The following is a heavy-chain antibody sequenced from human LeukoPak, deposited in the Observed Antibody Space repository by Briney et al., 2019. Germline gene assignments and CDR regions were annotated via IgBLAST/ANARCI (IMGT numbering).Heavy chain of an antibody. Sequence: SETLSLTCAVYGGSFSGYYWSWIRQPPGKGLEWIGEINHSGSTNYNPSLKSRVTISVDTSKNQFSLKLSSVTAADTAVYYCARRPSGSYEFGVYDYWGQGTLVTVSS. J-gene: IGHJ4*02. D-gene: IGHD3-10*01. CDR2: INHSGST. V-gene: IGHV4-34*01. CDR1: GGSFSGYY. CDR3: ARRPSGSYEFGVYDY.